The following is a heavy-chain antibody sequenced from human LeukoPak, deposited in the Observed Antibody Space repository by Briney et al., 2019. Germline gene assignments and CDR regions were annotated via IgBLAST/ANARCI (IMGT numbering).Heavy chain of an antibody. J-gene: IGHJ3*02. CDR2: IKQDGSVI. V-gene: IGHV3-7*05. CDR1: GFTFSRFW. D-gene: IGHD7-27*01. Sequence: PGGSLRLSCAASGFTFSRFWMTWVRQAPGKGLEWVADIKQDGSVIRFVDSVKGRFTISRDNAKNSLYVQMNSLRAEDTGVYYWARDNWGTPDGMDGFDIGGQGTMVTVS. CDR3: ARDNWGTPDGMDGFDI.